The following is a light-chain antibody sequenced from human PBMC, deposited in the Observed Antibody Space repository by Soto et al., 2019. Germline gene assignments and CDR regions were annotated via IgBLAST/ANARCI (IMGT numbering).Light chain of an antibody. Sequence: QSALTQPASVSGSPGQSITISCTGTSSDVGGYNYVSWYQHNPGKAPKLMIYEVSNRPSGVSNRFSGPKSGNTASLSISGLRAEDEADYYCSSYTSSSTWVFGGGTKLTV. CDR3: SSYTSSSTWV. V-gene: IGLV2-14*01. CDR2: EVS. J-gene: IGLJ3*02. CDR1: SSDVGGYNY.